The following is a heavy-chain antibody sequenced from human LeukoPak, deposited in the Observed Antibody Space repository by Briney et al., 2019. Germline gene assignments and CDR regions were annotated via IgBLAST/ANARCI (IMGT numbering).Heavy chain of an antibody. Sequence: GGSLRLSCAASGFTFSSYAMHWVRQAPGKGLEWVAVISYDGSNKYYADSVKGRFTISRDNSKNTLYLQMNSLRAEDTAVYYCAREARWGAFDIWGQGTMVTVSS. D-gene: IGHD3-16*01. CDR1: GFTFSSYA. V-gene: IGHV3-30-3*01. CDR3: AREARWGAFDI. CDR2: ISYDGSNK. J-gene: IGHJ3*02.